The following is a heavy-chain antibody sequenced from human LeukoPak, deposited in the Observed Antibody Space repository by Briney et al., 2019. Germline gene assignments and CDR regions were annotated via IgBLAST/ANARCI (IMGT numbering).Heavy chain of an antibody. V-gene: IGHV3-7*01. CDR1: GFTLSTYW. Sequence: GGSLRLSCEASGFTLSTYWMNWVRQVPGKGLDWVANINPDGSGKRYVDSVKGRFTIARDNADNSLSPQMNSLRAEDTAVYYCASWGAGGNSWGQGTLVTVSS. J-gene: IGHJ4*02. D-gene: IGHD3-16*01. CDR2: INPDGSGK. CDR3: ASWGAGGNS.